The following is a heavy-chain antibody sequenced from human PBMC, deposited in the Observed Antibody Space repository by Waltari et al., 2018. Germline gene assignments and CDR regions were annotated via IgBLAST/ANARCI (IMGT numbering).Heavy chain of an antibody. Sequence: QVQLVESGGGVVEPGRSLRLSCAESGFSFGTSAVHWGPPAPGKVLGWVAVIWYDGTDKYYRDSVRGRFTISRDNSQNTLYLQMNNLRAEDTAVYYCVRKIGVRRDSSRVYYFYGMDVWGQGTTVTVSS. D-gene: IGHD3-22*01. J-gene: IGHJ6*02. CDR3: VRKIGVRRDSSRVYYFYGMDV. CDR1: GFSFGTSA. CDR2: IWYDGTDK. V-gene: IGHV3-33*01.